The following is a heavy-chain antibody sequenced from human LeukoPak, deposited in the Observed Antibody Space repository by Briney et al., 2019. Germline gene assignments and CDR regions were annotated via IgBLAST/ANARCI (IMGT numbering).Heavy chain of an antibody. V-gene: IGHV3-30*18. CDR1: GFTFSSYG. CDR2: ISSDGSNK. D-gene: IGHD6-19*01. J-gene: IGHJ6*02. Sequence: PGRSLRLSCAASGFTFSSYGMHWVRQAPGKGLEWVAVISSDGSNKYYAGSVKGRFTISRDNSKNTLYLQMESLRAEDTAVYYCAKDPKAMAGNNYYGMDAWGQGTTVTVSS. CDR3: AKDPKAMAGNNYYGMDA.